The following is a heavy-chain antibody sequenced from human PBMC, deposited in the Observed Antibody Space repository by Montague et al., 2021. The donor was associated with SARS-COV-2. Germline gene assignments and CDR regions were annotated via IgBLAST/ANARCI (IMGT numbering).Heavy chain of an antibody. CDR3: ARHDNSGTYRMDV. D-gene: IGHD3-10*01. Sequence: SETLSLTCAVSGVSISSNHWCWSRHHPPKGLEFIGYIHFNRHKNYYHSPHSRVTMSVDTSKNQISLKLTSVTAADTAVYYCARHDNSGTYRMDVWGQGTTVTVSS. V-gene: IGHV4-59*08. CDR2: IHFNRHK. CDR1: GVSISSNH. J-gene: IGHJ6*02.